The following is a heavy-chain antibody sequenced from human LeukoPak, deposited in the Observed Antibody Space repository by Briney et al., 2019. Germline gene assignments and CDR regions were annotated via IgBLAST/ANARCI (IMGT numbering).Heavy chain of an antibody. CDR2: INPSGGST. Sequence: ASVKVSCKASGYTFTSYYMHWVRQAPGQGLEWMGIINPSGGSTSYAQKFQGRVTMTRDMSTSTVYMELSSLRSEDTAVYYCARSIVGATLDYWGQGTLVTVSS. D-gene: IGHD1-26*01. V-gene: IGHV1-46*01. J-gene: IGHJ4*02. CDR3: ARSIVGATLDY. CDR1: GYTFTSYY.